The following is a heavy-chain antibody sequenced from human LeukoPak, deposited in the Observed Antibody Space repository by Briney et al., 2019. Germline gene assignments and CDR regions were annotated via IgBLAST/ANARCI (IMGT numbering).Heavy chain of an antibody. D-gene: IGHD6-25*01. CDR1: GFTFSSYW. J-gene: IGHJ4*02. CDR2: IHQDGSEK. Sequence: GGSLRLSCAASGFTFSSYWMRWVRQAPGKGLESVANIHQDGSEKYYVDSVKGRFTISRDNAKNSLYLEMNSLRAEDTAVYYCAPARSGGLSLPWGQGTLVTVSS. V-gene: IGHV3-7*01. CDR3: APARSGGLSLP.